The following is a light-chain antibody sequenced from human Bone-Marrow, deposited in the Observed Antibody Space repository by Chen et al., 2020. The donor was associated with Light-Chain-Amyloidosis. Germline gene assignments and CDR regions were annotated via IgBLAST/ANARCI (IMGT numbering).Light chain of an antibody. J-gene: IGLJ3*02. CDR3: HVWDRSSDRPV. V-gene: IGLV3-21*02. Sequence: SYVLTQPSSVSVAPGQTATIACGGNKIGSTSVHWYKQTAGQAPLLVVYDDSDRPSGIPERLSGSNSGNTATLTISRVEAGDEADYYCHVWDRSSDRPVFGGGTKLTVL. CDR2: DDS. CDR1: KIGSTS.